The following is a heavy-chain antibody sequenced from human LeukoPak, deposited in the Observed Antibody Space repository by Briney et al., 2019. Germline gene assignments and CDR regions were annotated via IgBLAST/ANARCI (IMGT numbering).Heavy chain of an antibody. CDR3: ARGTLNWNYVYFDY. Sequence: SETLSLTCTVSGGSISSYYWSWIRQPPGKGLEWIGYIYYSGSTNYNPSLKSRVTISVDTSKNQFSLKLSSVTAADTAVYYCARGTLNWNYVYFDYWGQGTLVTVSS. V-gene: IGHV4-59*01. CDR2: IYYSGST. CDR1: GGSISSYY. D-gene: IGHD1-7*01. J-gene: IGHJ4*02.